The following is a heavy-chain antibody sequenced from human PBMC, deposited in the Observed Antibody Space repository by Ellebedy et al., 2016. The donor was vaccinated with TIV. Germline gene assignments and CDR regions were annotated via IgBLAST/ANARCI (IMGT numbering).Heavy chain of an antibody. CDR2: IWHDGSNR. D-gene: IGHD3-16*01. J-gene: IGHJ6*02. CDR1: GFMFSTYG. CDR3: VGESGLHYYGMDV. V-gene: IGHV3-33*01. Sequence: GGSLRLSXEASGFMFSTYGMHWVRQAPGKGLEWVAAIWHDGSNRYYADSVKGRCTISRDNSKNTLYLQMTNLRVDDTAAYYCVGESGLHYYGMDVWGQGTTVTVS.